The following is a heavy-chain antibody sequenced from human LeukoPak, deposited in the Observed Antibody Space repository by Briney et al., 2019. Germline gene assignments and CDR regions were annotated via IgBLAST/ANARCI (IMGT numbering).Heavy chain of an antibody. CDR1: GFTLDDYA. Sequence: GRSLRPSLAASGFTLDDYAMHWVRQAPGKCLDWVSWISWNSGSIGYADSVKGRFTISRDNSKNTLYLQMNSLRAEDTAVYYCAKEYYDFWSGYPHDYWGQGTLVTVSS. J-gene: IGHJ4*02. D-gene: IGHD3-3*01. CDR2: ISWNSGSI. CDR3: AKEYYDFWSGYPHDY. V-gene: IGHV3-9*01.